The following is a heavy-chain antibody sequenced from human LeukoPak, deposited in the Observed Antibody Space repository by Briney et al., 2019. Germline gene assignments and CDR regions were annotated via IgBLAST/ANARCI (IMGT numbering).Heavy chain of an antibody. D-gene: IGHD6-13*01. CDR3: ARELQQQLVFGWFDP. J-gene: IGHJ5*02. CDR1: GYTFTGYY. CDR2: INPNSSGT. V-gene: IGHV1-2*02. Sequence: ASVKVSCKASGYTFTGYYMHWVRQAPGQGLEWMGWINPNSSGTNYAQKFQGRVTMTRDTSISTAYMELSRLRSDDTAVYYCARELQQQLVFGWFDPWGQGTLVTVSS.